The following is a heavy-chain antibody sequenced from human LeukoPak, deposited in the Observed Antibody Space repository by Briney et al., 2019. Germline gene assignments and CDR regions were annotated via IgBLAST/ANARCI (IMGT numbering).Heavy chain of an antibody. CDR2: ISSSGSTI. CDR1: GFTFSDYC. CDR3: ARDYYGSGSYYNIFDY. J-gene: IGHJ4*02. Sequence: GGSLRLSCAASGFTFSDYCMSWIRQAPGKGLEWVSYISSSGSTIYYADSVKGRFTISRDNAKNSLYLQMNSLRAEDTAVYYCARDYYGSGSYYNIFDYWGQGTLVTVSS. V-gene: IGHV3-11*01. D-gene: IGHD3-10*01.